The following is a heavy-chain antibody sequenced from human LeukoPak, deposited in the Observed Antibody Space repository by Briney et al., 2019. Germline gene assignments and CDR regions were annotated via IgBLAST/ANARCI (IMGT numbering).Heavy chain of an antibody. V-gene: IGHV1-2*04. CDR2: INPNSGGT. CDR3: ARDLYCSSTSCLNAFDI. Sequence: ASVKVSCRASGGTFSSYAISWVRQAPGQGLEWMGWINPNSGGTNYAQKFQGWVTMTRDTSISTAYMELSRLRSDDTAVYYCARDLYCSSTSCLNAFDIWGQGTMVTVSS. CDR1: GGTFSSYA. D-gene: IGHD2-2*01. J-gene: IGHJ3*02.